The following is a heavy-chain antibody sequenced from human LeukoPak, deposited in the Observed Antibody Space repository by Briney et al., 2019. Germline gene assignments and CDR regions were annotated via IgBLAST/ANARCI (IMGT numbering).Heavy chain of an antibody. CDR1: GFTFSNAW. Sequence: GGSLRLSCAASGFTFSNAWMSWVRQAPGKGLEWVGRIKSKTDGGTTDYAAPVKGRFTISRDDSKNTLYLQMNSLKTEDTAVYYCPTGSWRELRRIVDYWGQGTLVTVS. J-gene: IGHJ4*02. V-gene: IGHV3-15*01. CDR2: IKSKTDGGTT. D-gene: IGHD1-26*01. CDR3: PTGSWRELRRIVDY.